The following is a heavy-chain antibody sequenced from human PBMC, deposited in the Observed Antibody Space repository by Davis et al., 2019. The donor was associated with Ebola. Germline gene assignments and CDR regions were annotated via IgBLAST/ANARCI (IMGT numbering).Heavy chain of an antibody. J-gene: IGHJ4*02. Sequence: PGGSLRLSCAASGFTFSSYSMNWVRQAPGKGLEWVAVISYDGSNKYYADSVKGRFTISRDNSKNTLYLQMNSLRAEDTAVYYCARDECSGGSCYSGAPDYWGQGTLVTVSS. CDR1: GFTFSSYS. CDR3: ARDECSGGSCYSGAPDY. D-gene: IGHD2-15*01. V-gene: IGHV3-30*03. CDR2: ISYDGSNK.